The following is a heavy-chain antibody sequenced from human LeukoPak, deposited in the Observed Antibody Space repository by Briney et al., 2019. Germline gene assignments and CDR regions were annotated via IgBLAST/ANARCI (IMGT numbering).Heavy chain of an antibody. Sequence: ASETLSLTCAVSGGSISSDNWWSWVRQPPGKGLEWIGEIYHSGSTNYNPSLKSRVTISVDKSKNQFSLKLSSVTAADTAVYYCARVPYYYDSSPSYWGQGTLVTVSS. V-gene: IGHV4-4*02. D-gene: IGHD3-22*01. CDR1: GGSISSDNW. CDR2: IYHSGST. J-gene: IGHJ4*02. CDR3: ARVPYYYDSSPSY.